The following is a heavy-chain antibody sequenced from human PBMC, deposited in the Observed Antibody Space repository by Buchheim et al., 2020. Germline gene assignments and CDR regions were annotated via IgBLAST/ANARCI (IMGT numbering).Heavy chain of an antibody. Sequence: QQQLQESGPGLVKPSQTLSLTCTVSGGSISSGDYYWSWIRQPPGKGLEWIGYIYYSGSTYYNPSLKSRVTISVDTYKNQFSLKLISVTAADTAVYYCARDYSLVAAAGIYYGMDVWGQGTT. CDR1: GGSISSGDYY. V-gene: IGHV4-30-4*01. CDR3: ARDYSLVAAAGIYYGMDV. CDR2: IYYSGST. J-gene: IGHJ6*02. D-gene: IGHD6-13*01.